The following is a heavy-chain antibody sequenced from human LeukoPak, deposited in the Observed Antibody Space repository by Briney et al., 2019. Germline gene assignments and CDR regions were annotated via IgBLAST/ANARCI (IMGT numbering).Heavy chain of an antibody. V-gene: IGHV4-4*07. D-gene: IGHD6-19*01. CDR1: GGSISSYY. Sequence: SETLSLTCTVSGGSISSYYWSWIRQPAGKGLEWIGRIYTSGSTNYNPSLKSRVTMSVDTSKNQFSLKLSSATAADTAVYYCARGSDSSGWYQGMDVWGQGTTVTVSS. CDR2: IYTSGST. J-gene: IGHJ6*02. CDR3: ARGSDSSGWYQGMDV.